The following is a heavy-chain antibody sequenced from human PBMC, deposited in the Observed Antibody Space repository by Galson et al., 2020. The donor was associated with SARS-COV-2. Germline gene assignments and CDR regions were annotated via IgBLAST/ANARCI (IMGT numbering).Heavy chain of an antibody. Sequence: SETLSLTCTVAGGSISNSVYYWGWIRQPPGKGLEWIGTINYSGRTQYNPSLKSRVTMSVDASKNQFSLSLSSVTAADTAVYYCAKYALGTMRDYWGQGTLVTVSS. CDR2: INYSGRT. V-gene: IGHV4-39*07. CDR1: GGSISNSVYY. CDR3: AKYALGTMRDY. J-gene: IGHJ4*02. D-gene: IGHD3-10*01.